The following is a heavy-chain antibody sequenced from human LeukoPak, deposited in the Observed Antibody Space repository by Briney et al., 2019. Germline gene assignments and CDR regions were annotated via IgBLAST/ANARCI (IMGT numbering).Heavy chain of an antibody. CDR3: ARGGLGGYVTDY. V-gene: IGHV4-59*01. Sequence: SETLSLTCTVSGGSISSYYWSWIRQPPGKGLEWIGYIYYSGSTNYNPSLKSRVTISVDTSKNQFSLKLSSVTAADMAVYYCARGGLGGYVTDYWGQGTLVTVSS. J-gene: IGHJ4*02. CDR2: IYYSGST. CDR1: GGSISSYY. D-gene: IGHD6-25*01.